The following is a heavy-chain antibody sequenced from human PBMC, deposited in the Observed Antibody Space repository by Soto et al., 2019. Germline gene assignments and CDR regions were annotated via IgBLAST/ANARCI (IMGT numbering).Heavy chain of an antibody. CDR2: ISYDGSNK. J-gene: IGHJ4*02. Sequence: GGSLRLSCAASGFTFSNYGMHWVRQAPGKGLEWVAVISYDGSNKYYADSVKGRFTISRDNSKNTLYLQMNSLRPEDTAVYYCVVSRGSYYAADYWGQGTLVTVSS. CDR3: VVSRGSYYAADY. CDR1: GFTFSNYG. V-gene: IGHV3-30*03. D-gene: IGHD1-26*01.